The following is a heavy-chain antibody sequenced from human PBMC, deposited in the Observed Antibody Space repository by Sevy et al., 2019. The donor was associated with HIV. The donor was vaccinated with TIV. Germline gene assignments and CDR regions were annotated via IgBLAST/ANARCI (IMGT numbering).Heavy chain of an antibody. D-gene: IGHD5-12*01. CDR3: ARAEMATTIHRYYYYMDV. J-gene: IGHJ6*03. V-gene: IGHV4-61*01. Sequence: SETLSLTCTVSGGSVSSGSYYWSWIRQPPGKGLEWIGYIYYSGSTNYNASLKSRVTISVDTSKNQFSLKLSSVTAADTAVYYCARAEMATTIHRYYYYMDVWGKGTTVTVSS. CDR2: IYYSGST. CDR1: GGSVSSGSYY.